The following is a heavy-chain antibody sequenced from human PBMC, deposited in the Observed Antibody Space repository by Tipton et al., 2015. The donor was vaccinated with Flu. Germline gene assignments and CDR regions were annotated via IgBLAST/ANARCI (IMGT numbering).Heavy chain of an antibody. CDR3: ARRYYDFWSGYYSGIPLQNPFFDY. J-gene: IGHJ4*02. CDR1: GYSFTSYW. V-gene: IGHV5-51*03. Sequence: QLVQSGAEVKKPGESLKISCKGSGYSFTSYWIGWVRQMPGKGLEWMGIIYPGDSDTRYSPSFQGQVTISADKSISTAYLQWSSLKASDTAMYYCARRYYDFWSGYYSGIPLQNPFFDYWGQGTLVTVSS. D-gene: IGHD3-3*01. CDR2: IYPGDSDT.